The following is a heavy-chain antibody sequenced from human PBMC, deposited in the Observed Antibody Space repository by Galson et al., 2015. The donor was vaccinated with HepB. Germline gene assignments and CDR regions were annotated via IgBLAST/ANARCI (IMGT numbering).Heavy chain of an antibody. J-gene: IGHJ6*03. Sequence: SVKVSCKASGGTFSSYAISWVRQAPGQGLEWMGRIIPILGIANYAQKFQGRVTITADKSTSTAYMELSSLRAEDTAVYYCASSPRYYDSSGYGGYYYYYMDVWGQGTTVTVSS. V-gene: IGHV1-69*04. CDR3: ASSPRYYDSSGYGGYYYYYMDV. CDR2: IIPILGIA. CDR1: GGTFSSYA. D-gene: IGHD3-22*01.